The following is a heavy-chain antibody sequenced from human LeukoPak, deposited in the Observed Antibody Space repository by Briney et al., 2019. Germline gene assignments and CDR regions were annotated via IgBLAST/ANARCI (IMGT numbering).Heavy chain of an antibody. Sequence: GASVKVSCKASGYTFTGFYLHWVRQAPGQGLEWMGWINPSNGATNIAQKFQGRVTLTRDTSISTAFMELSSLRSDDTAVYYCAKQGSQLARHNWFAPWGQGTLVTVSS. J-gene: IGHJ5*02. V-gene: IGHV1-2*02. D-gene: IGHD6-13*01. CDR3: AKQGSQLARHNWFAP. CDR1: GYTFTGFY. CDR2: INPSNGAT.